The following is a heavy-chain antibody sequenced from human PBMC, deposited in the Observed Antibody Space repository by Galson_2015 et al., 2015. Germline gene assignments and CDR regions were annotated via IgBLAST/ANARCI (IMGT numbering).Heavy chain of an antibody. CDR2: IKSKTDGGTT. V-gene: IGHV3-15*01. Sequence: SLRLSCAASGFTFSNAWMSWVRQAPGKGLEWVGRIKSKTDGGTTDYAAPVKGRFTISRDDSKNTLYLQMNSLKTEDTAVYYCTTDQSSCTGGVCYTSYYYYMDVWGKGTTVTVSS. D-gene: IGHD2-8*02. J-gene: IGHJ6*03. CDR1: GFTFSNAW. CDR3: TTDQSSCTGGVCYTSYYYYMDV.